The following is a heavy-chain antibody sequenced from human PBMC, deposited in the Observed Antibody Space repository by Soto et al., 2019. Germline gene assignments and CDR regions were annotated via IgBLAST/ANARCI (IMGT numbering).Heavy chain of an antibody. D-gene: IGHD3-22*01. V-gene: IGHV3-33*01. CDR2: IWYDGSNK. J-gene: IGHJ4*02. Sequence: GGSLRLSCAASGFTFSSYGVHWVRQAPGKGLEWVAVIWYDGSNKYYADSVKGRFTISRDNSKNTLYLQMNSLRAEDTAVYYCARDLPDAYSSGSPFDYWGQGTLVTVSS. CDR3: ARDLPDAYSSGSPFDY. CDR1: GFTFSSYG.